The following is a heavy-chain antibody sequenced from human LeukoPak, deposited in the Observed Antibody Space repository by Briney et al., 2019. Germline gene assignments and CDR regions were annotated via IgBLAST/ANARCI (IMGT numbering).Heavy chain of an antibody. Sequence: PGRSLRLSCAASGFTFDDYAMDWVRHAPGKGLEWVSGISWNSGSIGYADSVKGRFTISRDNAKNSLYLQMNGLRAEDMALYYCAKDITSGSSSHLAYWGQGTLVTVSS. J-gene: IGHJ4*02. CDR1: GFTFDDYA. V-gene: IGHV3-9*03. D-gene: IGHD6-6*01. CDR2: ISWNSGSI. CDR3: AKDITSGSSSHLAY.